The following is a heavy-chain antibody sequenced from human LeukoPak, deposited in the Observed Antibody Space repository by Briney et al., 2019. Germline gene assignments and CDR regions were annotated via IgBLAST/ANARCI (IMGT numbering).Heavy chain of an antibody. V-gene: IGHV3-30-3*01. CDR1: GFTFSSYA. J-gene: IGHJ6*03. CDR3: ARVGGSKYYDFWSGRSQYYYYYYMDV. CDR2: ISYDGSNK. D-gene: IGHD3-3*01. Sequence: PGRSLRLSCAASGFTFSSYAMHWVRQAPGKGLEWVAVISYDGSNKYYADSVKGRFTISRDNSKNTLYLQMNSLRTGDTAVYYCARVGGSKYYDFWSGRSQYYYYYYMDVWGKGTTVTVSS.